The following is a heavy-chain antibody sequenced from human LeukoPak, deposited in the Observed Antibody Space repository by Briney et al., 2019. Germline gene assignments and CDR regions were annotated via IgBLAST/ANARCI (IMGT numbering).Heavy chain of an antibody. V-gene: IGHV3-30*02. CDR3: AKDRPIAAAGTLDY. CDR1: GFTFSSYG. Sequence: GGSLRLPCAASGFTFSSYGMHWVRQAPGKGLEWVAFIRYDGSNKYYADSVKGRFTISRDNSKNTLYLQMNSLRAEDTAVYYRAKDRPIAAAGTLDYWGQGTLVTVSS. CDR2: IRYDGSNK. J-gene: IGHJ4*02. D-gene: IGHD6-13*01.